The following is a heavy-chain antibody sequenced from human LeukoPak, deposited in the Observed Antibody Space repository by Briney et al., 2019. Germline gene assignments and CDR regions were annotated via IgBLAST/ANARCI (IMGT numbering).Heavy chain of an antibody. CDR2: ISAYNGNT. V-gene: IGHV1-18*01. CDR3: ARDGKHNWNYADY. D-gene: IGHD1-20*01. CDR1: GYTFTSYG. J-gene: IGHJ4*02. Sequence: ASVTVSFTASGYTFTSYGISWVRQAPGQGLEWMGWISAYNGNTNYAQKLQGRVTMTTDTSTSTAYVELRSLRSDDTAVYYCARDGKHNWNYADYWGQGTLVTVSS.